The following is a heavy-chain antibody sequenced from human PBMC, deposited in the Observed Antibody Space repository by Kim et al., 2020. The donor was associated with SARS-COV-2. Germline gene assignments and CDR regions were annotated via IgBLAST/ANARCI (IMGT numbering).Heavy chain of an antibody. CDR1: GGSISSGGYS. Sequence: SETLSLTCAVSGGSISSGGYSWSWIRQPPGKGLEWIGYIYHSGSTYYNPSLKSRVTISVDRSKNQFSLKLSSVTAADTAVYYCARVGEDGSGEFDYWGQGTLVTVSS. CDR3: ARVGEDGSGEFDY. V-gene: IGHV4-30-2*01. CDR2: IYHSGST. D-gene: IGHD3-10*01. J-gene: IGHJ4*02.